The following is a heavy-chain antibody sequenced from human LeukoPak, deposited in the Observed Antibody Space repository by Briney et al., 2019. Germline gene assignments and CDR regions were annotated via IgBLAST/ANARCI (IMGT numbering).Heavy chain of an antibody. CDR2: IYHNGNT. J-gene: IGHJ4*02. V-gene: IGHV4-38-2*02. CDR3: ASYKTYYDSSGNPFDY. Sequence: PSETLSLTCTVFGYSISSTYSWGWIRQHPGEGLEWIGSIYHNGNTYYNSSFKSRVTISAATSENQFSLKLGSVTAADTVVYYGASYKTYYDSSGNPFDYWGQGTLVTVST. CDR1: GYSISSTYS. D-gene: IGHD3-22*01.